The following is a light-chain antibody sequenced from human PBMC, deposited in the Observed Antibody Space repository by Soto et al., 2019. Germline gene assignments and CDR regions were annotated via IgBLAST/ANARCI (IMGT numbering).Light chain of an antibody. CDR1: SSDIGAGYD. J-gene: IGLJ1*01. Sequence: QSVLTQPPSVSGAPGQRVTISCTGSSSDIGAGYDVPWYQQLPGTAPKLVIYANNNRPSGVPDRFSASKSGTSASLAITGLQADDEADYYCRSYASSLTGVFGAGTKVTVL. V-gene: IGLV1-40*01. CDR3: RSYASSLTGV. CDR2: ANN.